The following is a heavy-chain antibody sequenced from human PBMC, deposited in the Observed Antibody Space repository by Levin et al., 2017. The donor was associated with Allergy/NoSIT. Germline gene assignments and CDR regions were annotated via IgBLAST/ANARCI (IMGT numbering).Heavy chain of an antibody. Sequence: SCAASGFTFSSYEMNWVRRAPGKGLEWVSYISSTGSTIYSADSVKGRFTIPRDNAKNSLYLHMNSLRAEDTAVYYCARQLGNFWSGYNYFDYWGQGTLVTVSS. CDR2: ISSTGSTI. CDR1: GFTFSSYE. CDR3: ARQLGNFWSGYNYFDY. D-gene: IGHD3-3*01. V-gene: IGHV3-48*03. J-gene: IGHJ4*02.